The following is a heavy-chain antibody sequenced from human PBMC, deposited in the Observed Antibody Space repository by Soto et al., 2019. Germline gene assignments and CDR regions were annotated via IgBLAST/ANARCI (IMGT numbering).Heavy chain of an antibody. CDR3: ARAPGSYRVISAFDI. CDR1: GGSISSYY. D-gene: IGHD3-10*01. Sequence: SETLSLTCTVSGGSISSYYWSWIRQPPGKGLEWIGYIYYSGSTNYNPSLKSRVTISVDMSKNQFSLKLSSVTAADTAVYYCARAPGSYRVISAFDIWGQGTMVTVSS. CDR2: IYYSGST. J-gene: IGHJ3*02. V-gene: IGHV4-59*01.